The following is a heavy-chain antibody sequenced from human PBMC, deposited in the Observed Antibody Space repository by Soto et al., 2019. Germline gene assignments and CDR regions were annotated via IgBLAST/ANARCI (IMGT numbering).Heavy chain of an antibody. CDR1: GFTFSSYA. V-gene: IGHV3-30-3*01. CDR3: ASKNIPVDAFDI. Sequence: GGSLRLSCAASGFTFSSYAMHWVRQAPGKGLEWVAVISYDGSNKYYADSVKGRFTISRDNSKNTLYLQMNSLRAEDTAVYYCASKNIPVDAFDIWGQGTMVTVSS. J-gene: IGHJ3*02. CDR2: ISYDGSNK.